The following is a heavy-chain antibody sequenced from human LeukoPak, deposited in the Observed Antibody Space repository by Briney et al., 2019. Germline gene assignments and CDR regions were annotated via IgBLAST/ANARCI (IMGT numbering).Heavy chain of an antibody. J-gene: IGHJ4*02. CDR2: IYNSGSS. Sequence: PSETLSLTCTVSGGSISTYYWSWVRQPPGQGLEWIGHIYNSGSSDYSPSLRSRVTISRDNAKNSLYLQMNSLRAEDTAVYYCGRVGAYYGSGSYSDYWGQGTLVTVSS. CDR1: GGSISTYY. CDR3: GRVGAYYGSGSYSDY. D-gene: IGHD3-10*01. V-gene: IGHV4-4*08.